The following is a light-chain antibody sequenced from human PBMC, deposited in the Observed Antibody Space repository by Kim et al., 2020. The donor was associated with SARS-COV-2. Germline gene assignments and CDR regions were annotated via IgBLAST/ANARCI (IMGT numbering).Light chain of an antibody. Sequence: EIVMTQSPATLSVSPGERATLSCRASQSVSSNLAWYQQKPGQAPRLLIYGASTRAADIPASFSGSGSGTEFTLIISSLQSEDFAVYYCQQYNNWPLTFGGGTKVDIK. CDR2: GAS. CDR3: QQYNNWPLT. V-gene: IGKV3-15*01. CDR1: QSVSSN. J-gene: IGKJ4*01.